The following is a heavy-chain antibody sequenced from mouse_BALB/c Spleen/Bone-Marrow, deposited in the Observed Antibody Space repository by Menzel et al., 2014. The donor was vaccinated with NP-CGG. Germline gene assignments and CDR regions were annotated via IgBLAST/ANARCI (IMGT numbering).Heavy chain of an antibody. Sequence: VQLPQSGAELVKPGASVKLSCNASGFNIKDTYMHWVKQRPEQGLEWIGRIDPANGNTKYDPKFQGKATITADTSSNTAYLQLSSLTSEDTAVYYCARWEYYAMDYWGQGTSVSVS. CDR1: GFNIKDTY. D-gene: IGHD4-1*01. J-gene: IGHJ4*01. CDR3: ARWEYYAMDY. V-gene: IGHV14-3*02. CDR2: IDPANGNT.